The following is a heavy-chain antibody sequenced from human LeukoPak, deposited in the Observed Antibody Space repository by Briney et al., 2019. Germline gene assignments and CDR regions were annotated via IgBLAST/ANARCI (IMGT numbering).Heavy chain of an antibody. D-gene: IGHD3-9*01. Sequence: ASVKVSCKASGYTFTGYYMHWVRQAPGQGLEWMGWINPNSGGTNYAQKFQGRVTMTRDTSISTAYMELSRLRSDDTAVYYCAREILTGYYRRFDPWGQGTLVTVSS. CDR2: INPNSGGT. CDR3: AREILTGYYRRFDP. CDR1: GYTFTGYY. J-gene: IGHJ5*02. V-gene: IGHV1-2*02.